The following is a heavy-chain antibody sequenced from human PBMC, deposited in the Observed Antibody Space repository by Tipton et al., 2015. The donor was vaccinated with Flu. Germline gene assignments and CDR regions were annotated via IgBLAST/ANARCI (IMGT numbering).Heavy chain of an antibody. Sequence: QLVQSGAEVKKPGESLKISCKGSGYSFTSYWIGWVRQMPGKGLEWMGIIYPGDSDTRYSPSFQGQVTISADKSISTAYLQWSSLKASDPAMYYCARHVFDYDFWGGSPAYYYYYGMDVWGQGTTVTVSS. CDR1: GYSFTSYW. J-gene: IGHJ6*02. CDR3: ARHVFDYDFWGGSPAYYYYYGMDV. V-gene: IGHV5-51*01. D-gene: IGHD3-3*01. CDR2: IYPGDSDT.